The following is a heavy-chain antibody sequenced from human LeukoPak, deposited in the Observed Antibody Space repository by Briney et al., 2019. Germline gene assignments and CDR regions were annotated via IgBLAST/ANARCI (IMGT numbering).Heavy chain of an antibody. CDR1: GGSISSSNW. CDR2: IYHSGST. V-gene: IGHV4-4*02. CDR3: ASRLIRGDYFNY. J-gene: IGHJ4*02. Sequence: KASETLSLTCTASGGSISSSNWWSWVRQPPGKGLEWIGEIYHSGSTNYNPSLKSRVTISVDTSKNQFSLNLTSVTAADTAVYYCASRLIRGDYFNYWGQGTLVTVSS. D-gene: IGHD3-10*01.